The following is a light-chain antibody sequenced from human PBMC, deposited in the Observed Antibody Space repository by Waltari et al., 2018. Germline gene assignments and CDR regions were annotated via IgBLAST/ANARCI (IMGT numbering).Light chain of an antibody. CDR2: SNI. CDR1: TSNIATNT. Sequence: QSVLTQPPSASGTPGQRVTISCSGGTSNIATNTVNWYQHLPGTAPKLLIYSNIRRPSGFPDRVSGSQSGTSASLAISGLQSEDEGDYYCSAWDDALNGYLFGGGTKLTVL. V-gene: IGLV1-44*01. CDR3: SAWDDALNGYL. J-gene: IGLJ3*02.